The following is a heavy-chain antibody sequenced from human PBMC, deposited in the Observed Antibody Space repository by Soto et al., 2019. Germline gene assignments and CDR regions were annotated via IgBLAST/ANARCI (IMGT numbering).Heavy chain of an antibody. CDR1: GGTFSSYA. Sequence: QVQLVQSGAEVKKPGSSVKVSCKASGGTFSSYAISWVRQAPGQGLEWMGGIIPIFGTANYAQKFQGRVTITADDSTSPAYMELSSLRSEDTDVYYCARVIQDIVVVPAAIMVCRGNWFDPWGQGTLVTVSS. CDR2: IIPIFGTA. CDR3: ARVIQDIVVVPAAIMVCRGNWFDP. D-gene: IGHD2-2*02. J-gene: IGHJ5*02. V-gene: IGHV1-69*01.